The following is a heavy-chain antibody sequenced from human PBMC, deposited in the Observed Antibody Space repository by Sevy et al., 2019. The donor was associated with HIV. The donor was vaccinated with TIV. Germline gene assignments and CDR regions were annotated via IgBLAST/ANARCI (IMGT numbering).Heavy chain of an antibody. Sequence: GGSLRLSCAASEFTFSNFAMNWVRQAPGKGLEWVSTISGSGGTTYFADSVKGRFTISRDNAKNTVYLQMNSLRPEDTAVYYCAKEEFSTSVRLRGWFDPWGPGTLVTVSS. CDR2: ISGSGGTT. CDR1: EFTFSNFA. D-gene: IGHD2-2*01. CDR3: AKEEFSTSVRLRGWFDP. J-gene: IGHJ5*02. V-gene: IGHV3-23*01.